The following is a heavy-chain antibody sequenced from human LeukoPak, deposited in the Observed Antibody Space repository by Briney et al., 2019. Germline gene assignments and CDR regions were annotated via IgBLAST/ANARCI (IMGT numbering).Heavy chain of an antibody. Sequence: GGSLRLSCAASGFTVSSNYMSWVRQAPGKGLEWVSVIYSGGTTYYADSVKGRFTISRHNSKNTLYLQMNSLRADDTAVYYCARDLDKSSIMVPEGYYGMDVWGQGTTVTVSS. CDR2: IYSGGTT. V-gene: IGHV3-53*04. J-gene: IGHJ6*02. CDR1: GFTVSSNY. D-gene: IGHD4/OR15-4a*01. CDR3: ARDLDKSSIMVPEGYYGMDV.